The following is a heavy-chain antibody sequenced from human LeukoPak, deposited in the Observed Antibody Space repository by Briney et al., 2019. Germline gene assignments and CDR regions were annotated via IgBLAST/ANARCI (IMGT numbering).Heavy chain of an antibody. CDR3: ARHGSYDILTGIVGAPKYYFDY. J-gene: IGHJ4*02. V-gene: IGHV4-59*08. Sequence: PSETLSLTCTVSGGSISSYYWSWIRQPPGKGLEWIGYIYYSGSTNYNPSLKSRVTISVDTSKNQFSLKLSSVTAADTAVYYCARHGSYDILTGIVGAPKYYFDYWGQGTLVTVSS. D-gene: IGHD3-9*01. CDR1: GGSISSYY. CDR2: IYYSGST.